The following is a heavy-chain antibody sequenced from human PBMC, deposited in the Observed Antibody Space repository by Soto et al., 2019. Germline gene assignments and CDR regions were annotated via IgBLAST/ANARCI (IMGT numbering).Heavy chain of an antibody. CDR2: INPDNGNT. Sequence: GASVKVSCNASGYTFTRYTMNWVRQAPGQRLEWMGWINPDNGNTKSSQKFQDRVIITRDTSASTAYMDLSSLRSEDTAVYYCARGIETGQLDXWGQGTLVTVSX. V-gene: IGHV1-3*01. J-gene: IGHJ5*02. CDR3: ARGIETGQLDX. CDR1: GYTFTRYT. D-gene: IGHD2-15*01.